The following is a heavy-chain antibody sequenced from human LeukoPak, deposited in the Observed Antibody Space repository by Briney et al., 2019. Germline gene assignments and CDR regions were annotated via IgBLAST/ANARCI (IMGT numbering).Heavy chain of an antibody. J-gene: IGHJ4*02. CDR3: ARRQGYYVSSGYYPYYFDC. Sequence: GESLKISCKGSGYSFTSYWIGWVRQMPGKGLEWMGIIYLGDSETRYSPSFQGQVTISADKSISTAYLQWSSLKASDTAMYYCARRQGYYVSSGYYPYYFDCWGQGTLVTVSS. V-gene: IGHV5-51*01. CDR2: IYLGDSET. D-gene: IGHD3-22*01. CDR1: GYSFTSYW.